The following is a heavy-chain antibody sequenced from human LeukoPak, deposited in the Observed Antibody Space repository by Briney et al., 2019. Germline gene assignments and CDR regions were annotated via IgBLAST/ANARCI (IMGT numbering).Heavy chain of an antibody. J-gene: IGHJ4*02. Sequence: GGSLRLSCAASGFTVSSNYMSWVRQAPGKGLEWVSVIYSGGSTYYADSVKGRFTISRDNSKNTLYLQMNSLRAEDTAVYYCARGGVLRYFDWHYYFDYWGQGTLVTVSS. CDR3: ARGGVLRYFDWHYYFDY. CDR1: GFTVSSNY. CDR2: IYSGGST. V-gene: IGHV3-66*01. D-gene: IGHD3-9*01.